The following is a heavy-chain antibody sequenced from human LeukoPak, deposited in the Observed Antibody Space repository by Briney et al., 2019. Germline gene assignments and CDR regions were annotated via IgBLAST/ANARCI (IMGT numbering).Heavy chain of an antibody. D-gene: IGHD2-21*02. CDR1: GFTFSSYA. Sequence: PGGSLRLSCAASGFTFSSYAMHWVRQAPGKGLEWVAVISYDGSNKYYADPVKGRFTISRDNSKNTLYLQMNSLRAEDTAVYYCARDPSVCGGDCYLFDYWGQGTLVTVSS. V-gene: IGHV3-30-3*01. CDR3: ARDPSVCGGDCYLFDY. CDR2: ISYDGSNK. J-gene: IGHJ4*02.